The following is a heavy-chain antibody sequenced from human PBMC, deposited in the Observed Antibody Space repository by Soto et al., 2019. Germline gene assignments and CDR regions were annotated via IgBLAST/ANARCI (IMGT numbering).Heavy chain of an antibody. Sequence: SETLSLTCTVSGGSVSSGSYYWSWIRQPPGKRLEWIGYIYYSGSTNYNPSLKSRVTISVDTSKKQFSLKLSSVTAADTAVYYCAGYSYGNFDYWGQGTLVTVSS. V-gene: IGHV4-61*01. CDR3: AGYSYGNFDY. CDR1: GGSVSSGSYY. CDR2: IYYSGST. J-gene: IGHJ4*02. D-gene: IGHD5-18*01.